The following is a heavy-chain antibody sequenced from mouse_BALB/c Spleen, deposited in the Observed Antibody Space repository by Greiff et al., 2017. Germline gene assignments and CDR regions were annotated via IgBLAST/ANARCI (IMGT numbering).Heavy chain of an antibody. V-gene: IGHV4-1*02. CDR1: GFAFSRYW. CDR3: ARRYYGSPYWYFDD. Sequence: EVKLVESGGGLVQPGGSLKLSCAASGFAFSRYWMSWVRQAPGNGLEWIGEINPDSSTTNYTPSLKDKFIISRDNAKNTLYLQMSKVRSEDTALYYCARRYYGSPYWYFDDWGAGTTVTVSS. J-gene: IGHJ1*01. CDR2: INPDSSTT. D-gene: IGHD2-1*01.